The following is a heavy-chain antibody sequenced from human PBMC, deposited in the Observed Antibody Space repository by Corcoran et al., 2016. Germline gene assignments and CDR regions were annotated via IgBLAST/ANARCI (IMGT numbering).Heavy chain of an antibody. CDR1: GGTFSSYA. V-gene: IGHV1-69*01. Sequence: QVQLVQSGAEVKKPGSSVKVSCKASGGTFSSYAISWVRQAPGQGLEWMGGIIPIFGTANYPQKFQGRVTITADESTSTAYMELSSLRSEDTAVYYCASETPYYYGSGSLQPNYYYGMDVWGQGTTVTVSS. J-gene: IGHJ6*02. CDR2: IIPIFGTA. CDR3: ASETPYYYGSGSLQPNYYYGMDV. D-gene: IGHD3-10*01.